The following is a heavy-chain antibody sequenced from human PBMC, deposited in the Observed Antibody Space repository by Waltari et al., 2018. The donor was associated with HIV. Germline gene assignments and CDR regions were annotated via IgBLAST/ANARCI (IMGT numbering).Heavy chain of an antibody. V-gene: IGHV3-30*04. CDR1: GFTFSSYA. J-gene: IGHJ4*02. Sequence: QVQLVESGGGVVQPGRSLRLSCAASGFTFSSYAMHWVRQAPGKGLGGVAVISNDGSKKYYADSVKCRLTISRDNSKNTLYLQMNGLRAEDTAVYYCARGEGVWGSYRYTNYWGQGTLVTVSS. D-gene: IGHD3-16*02. CDR2: ISNDGSKK. CDR3: ARGEGVWGSYRYTNY.